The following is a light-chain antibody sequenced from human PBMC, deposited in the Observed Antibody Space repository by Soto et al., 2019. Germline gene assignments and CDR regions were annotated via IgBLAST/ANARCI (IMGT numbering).Light chain of an antibody. CDR3: SSYASTNAQL. V-gene: IGLV2-14*03. CDR2: DVS. J-gene: IGLJ2*01. CDR1: SSDIGRYNY. Sequence: QSALTQPASVSGTPGQSITVSCIGTSSDIGRYNYVSWYQQHPGRAPKLIIRDVSSRPSGVPTRFSGSKSGSSASLTISGLQVEYEAYYFCSSYASTNAQLFGGGTKVTVL.